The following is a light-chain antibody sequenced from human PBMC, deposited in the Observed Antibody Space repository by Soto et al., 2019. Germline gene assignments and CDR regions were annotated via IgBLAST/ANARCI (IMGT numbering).Light chain of an antibody. V-gene: IGKV4-1*01. J-gene: IGKJ5*01. CDR3: QQYYSTPPT. CDR2: WAS. Sequence: DFVMTQSPDSLAVSLGERATINCKSSQSVLYSSNNKNYLAWYQQRPGQPPKLHIYWASTRESGVPDRFSGSGSGTDFTLTISSLQAEDVAVYYCQQYYSTPPTFGQGTRLEIK. CDR1: QSVLYSSNNKNY.